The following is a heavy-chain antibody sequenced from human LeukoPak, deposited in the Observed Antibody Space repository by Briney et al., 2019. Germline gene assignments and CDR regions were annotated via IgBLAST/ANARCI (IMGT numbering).Heavy chain of an antibody. V-gene: IGHV4-59*01. Sequence: SETLSLTCTVSGVSISSYYWGWIRQTPGKGLEWIGYIYKSETTNYNPSLKSRVTISKDMSKNQFSLKLSSVTAADTAVYYCARKSSGWFDSWGQGTLVTVSS. D-gene: IGHD1-26*01. CDR2: IYKSETT. CDR3: ARKSSGWFDS. J-gene: IGHJ5*01. CDR1: GVSISSYY.